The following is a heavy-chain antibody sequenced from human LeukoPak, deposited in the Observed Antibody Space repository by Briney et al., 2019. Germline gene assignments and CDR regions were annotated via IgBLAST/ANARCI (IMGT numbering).Heavy chain of an antibody. CDR2: IYTSGST. CDR1: GGSISSSSYY. J-gene: IGHJ6*03. CDR3: ARDQHSTLPIYYYYYYMDV. D-gene: IGHD2-2*01. V-gene: IGHV4-39*07. Sequence: SETLSLTCTVSGGSISSSSYYWGWIRQPPGKGLEWIGRIYTSGSTSYNPSLKSRVTISVDTSKNQFSLKLSSVTAADTAVYYCARDQHSTLPIYYYYYYMDVWGKGTTVTVSS.